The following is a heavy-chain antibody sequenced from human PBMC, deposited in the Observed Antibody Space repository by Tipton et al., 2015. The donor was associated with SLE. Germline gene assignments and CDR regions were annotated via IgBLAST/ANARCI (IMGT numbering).Heavy chain of an antibody. CDR3: ARGRPPYYYGMDV. V-gene: IGHV4-59*11. CDR1: GGSISSHY. CDR2: IYYSGST. J-gene: IGHJ6*02. Sequence: TLSLTCTVSGGSISSHYWSWIRQPPGKGLEWIGYIYYSGSTNYNPSLKSRVTISVDTPKNQFSLKLSSVTAADTAVYYCARGRPPYYYGMDVWGQGTTVTVSS.